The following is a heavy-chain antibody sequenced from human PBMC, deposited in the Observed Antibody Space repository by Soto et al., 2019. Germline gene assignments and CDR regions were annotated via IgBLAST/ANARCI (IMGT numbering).Heavy chain of an antibody. D-gene: IGHD2-2*01. CDR1: GGSISSFY. Sequence: PSETLSLTCTVSGGSISSFYWSWIRQPPGKGLECIGYIDDSGISHYNPSLKSRVNISVDKSRNHVSLRVTSVTAADTAVYYCERVDPNPADNSAMFDTWGQGTLVTVSS. CDR3: ERVDPNPADNSAMFDT. CDR2: IDDSGIS. J-gene: IGHJ5*02. V-gene: IGHV4-59*01.